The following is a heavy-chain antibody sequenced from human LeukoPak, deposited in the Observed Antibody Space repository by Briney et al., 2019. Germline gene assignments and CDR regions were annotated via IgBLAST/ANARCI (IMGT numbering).Heavy chain of an antibody. CDR3: ARESLLLWRATAYYYYGMDV. Sequence: GGSLRLSCAASGFTFSSYAMHWVRQAPGKGLEWVAVISYDGSNKYYADSVKGRFTISRDNSKNTLYLQMNSLRAEDTAVYYCARESLLLWRATAYYYYGMDVWGQGPTVTVSS. V-gene: IGHV3-30*04. J-gene: IGHJ6*02. CDR2: ISYDGSNK. CDR1: GFTFSSYA. D-gene: IGHD3-10*01.